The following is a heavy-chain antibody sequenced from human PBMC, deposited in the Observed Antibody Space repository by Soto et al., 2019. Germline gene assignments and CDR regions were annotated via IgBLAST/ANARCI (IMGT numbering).Heavy chain of an antibody. CDR1: GGSISSGGTGSY. CDR2: IYYTGNT. D-gene: IGHD1-1*01. CDR3: ASGHDAYNVRY. Sequence: QVQLQESGPGLVKPSQTLSLTCTVSGGSISSGGTGSYWTWIRQLPGKGLEWIGYIYYTGNTYYNPSLKSRPTISIDTSANQFSLKLTSVTAADTAVYFCASGHDAYNVRYWGQGTLVTVSS. J-gene: IGHJ4*02. V-gene: IGHV4-31*03.